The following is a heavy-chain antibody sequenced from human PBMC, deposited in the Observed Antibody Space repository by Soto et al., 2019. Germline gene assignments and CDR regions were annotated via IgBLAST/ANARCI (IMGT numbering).Heavy chain of an antibody. CDR3: ARGPRVSSTGTGAH. CDR2: ISDDGSTA. J-gene: IGHJ4*02. CDR1: GFTFSAYW. V-gene: IGHV3-74*01. Sequence: GGSLRLSCSVSGFTFSAYWMHWVRQVPGKGLTWVSRISDDGSTATYADSVKGRFVISRDNAKNSLYLEMNTLRAGDSGLYYCARGPRVSSTGTGAHWGRGTLVTVSS. D-gene: IGHD1-1*01.